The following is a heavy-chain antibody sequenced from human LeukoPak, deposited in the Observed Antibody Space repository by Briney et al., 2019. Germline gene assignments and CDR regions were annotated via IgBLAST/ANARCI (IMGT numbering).Heavy chain of an antibody. CDR1: GGSFSGYY. J-gene: IGHJ4*02. CDR3: ARGWSPRNGSYDY. D-gene: IGHD1-1*01. Sequence: KSSETLSLTCAVYGGSFSGYYWSWIRQPPGKGLEWTGEINHSGSTNYNPSLKSRVTISVDTSKNQFSLKLSSATAADTAVYYCARGWSPRNGSYDYWGQGTLVTVSS. CDR2: INHSGST. V-gene: IGHV4-34*01.